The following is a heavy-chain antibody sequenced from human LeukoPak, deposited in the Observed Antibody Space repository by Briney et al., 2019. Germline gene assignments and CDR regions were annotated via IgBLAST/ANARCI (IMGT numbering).Heavy chain of an antibody. CDR2: IHHSGST. D-gene: IGHD3-16*01. J-gene: IGHJ5*02. V-gene: IGHV4-4*02. CDR3: ARDSSDYDYVWGSYSWFDP. CDR1: GGSISSSNW. Sequence: SETLSLTCAVSGGSISSSNWWSWVRQPPGKGLEWIGEIHHSGSTNYNPSLKSRVTISVDKSKNQFSLKLSSVTAADTAVYYCARDSSDYDYVWGSYSWFDPWGQGTLVTVSS.